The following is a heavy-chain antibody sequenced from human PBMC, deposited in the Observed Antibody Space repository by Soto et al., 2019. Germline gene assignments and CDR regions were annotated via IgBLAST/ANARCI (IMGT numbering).Heavy chain of an antibody. V-gene: IGHV3-30-3*01. D-gene: IGHD2-15*01. J-gene: IGHJ3*02. CDR3: ASEDSLGYCSGGSCYPRRAALYI. Sequence: QVQLVESGGGVVQTGRSLRLSCAASGFTFSRYAMHWVRQAPGKGLAWVAVISYDGSNKYYADSVKGRFTISRDNSKNTLYLTMNSLRAEDKAVYYCASEDSLGYCSGGSCYPRRAALYIWGQGKMVTDTS. CDR2: ISYDGSNK. CDR1: GFTFSRYA.